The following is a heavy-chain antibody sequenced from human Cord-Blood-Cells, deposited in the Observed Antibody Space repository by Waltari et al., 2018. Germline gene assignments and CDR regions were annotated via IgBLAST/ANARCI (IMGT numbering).Heavy chain of an antibody. D-gene: IGHD3-10*01. CDR1: GFTFSSYA. Sequence: EVQLLESGGGLVQPGGSLRLSCAASGFTFSSYAMSWVRQAPGKGLEGGSAISGSSGSTYYADSVKGRFTISRDNSKNTLYLQMNSLRAEDTAVYYCAEGRFGGQYFDYWGQGTLVTVSS. J-gene: IGHJ4*02. CDR3: AEGRFGGQYFDY. V-gene: IGHV3-23*01. CDR2: ISGSSGST.